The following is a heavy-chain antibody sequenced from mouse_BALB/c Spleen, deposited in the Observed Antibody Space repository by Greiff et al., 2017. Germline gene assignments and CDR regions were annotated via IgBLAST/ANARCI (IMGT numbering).Heavy chain of an antibody. V-gene: IGHV2-6-7*01. D-gene: IGHD1-2*01. CDR1: GFSLTGYG. CDR2: IWGDGST. J-gene: IGHJ1*01. CDR3: ARASLLRSYWYFDV. Sequence: VQLKESGPGLVAPSQSLSITCTVSGFSLTGYGVNWVRQPPGKGLEWLGMIWGDGSTDYNSALKSRLSISKDNSKSQVFLKMNSLQTDDTARYYCARASLLRSYWYFDVWGAGTTVTVSS.